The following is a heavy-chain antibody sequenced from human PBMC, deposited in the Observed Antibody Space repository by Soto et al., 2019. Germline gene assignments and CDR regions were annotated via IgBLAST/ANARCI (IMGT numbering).Heavy chain of an antibody. CDR1: GGTFSSYV. CDR2: IIPIFGTA. CDR3: ARDKANSCWHGGWFDP. D-gene: IGHD6-19*01. Sequence: QVQLLQSGAEVKKPGSSVKVSCRASGGTFSSYVISCVRQAPGQGLEWMGGIIPIFGTANYAQKFQCRVTITADEFTSTAYMELCSLRSEGTAVYYCARDKANSCWHGGWFDPWGQGTLVTVSS. J-gene: IGHJ5*02. V-gene: IGHV1-69*01.